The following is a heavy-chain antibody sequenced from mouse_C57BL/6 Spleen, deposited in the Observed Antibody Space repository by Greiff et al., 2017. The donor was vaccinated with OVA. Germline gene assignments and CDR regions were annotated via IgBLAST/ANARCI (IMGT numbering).Heavy chain of an antibody. CDR3: AREVRYYFDY. J-gene: IGHJ2*01. Sequence: EVKLMESGGGLVKPGGSLKLSCAASGFTFSSYAMSWVRQTPEKRLEWVATISDGGSYTYYPDNVKGRFTISRDNAKNNLYLQMSHLKSEDTAMYYCAREVRYYFDYWGQGTTLTVSS. V-gene: IGHV5-4*01. CDR2: ISDGGSYT. CDR1: GFTFSSYA. D-gene: IGHD1-1*01.